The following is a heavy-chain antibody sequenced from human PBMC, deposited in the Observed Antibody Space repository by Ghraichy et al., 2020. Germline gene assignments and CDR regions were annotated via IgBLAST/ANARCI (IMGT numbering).Heavy chain of an antibody. J-gene: IGHJ4*02. Sequence: SETLSLTCTVSGGSIRSSSYYWGWTRQPPGKDLEWIGSINYSGSTYYNPSLKSRVTISVDTSKNQFSLKLSSVTAADTAVYYCARHVGWYGEFDYWGQGTLVTVSS. CDR2: INYSGST. CDR3: ARHVGWYGEFDY. CDR1: GGSIRSSSYY. V-gene: IGHV4-39*01. D-gene: IGHD3-10*01.